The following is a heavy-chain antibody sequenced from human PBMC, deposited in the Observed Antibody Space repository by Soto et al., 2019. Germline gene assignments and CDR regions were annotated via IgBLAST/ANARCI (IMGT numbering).Heavy chain of an antibody. CDR2: ISAYNGNT. J-gene: IGHJ5*02. CDR1: GYTFTSYG. D-gene: IGHD2-8*02. V-gene: IGHV1-18*01. Sequence: QVQLVQSGAEVKKPGASVKVSCKASGYTFTSYGISWVRQAPGQGLEWMGWISAYNGNTNYAQKLQGRVTMSTDTPTSTAYMELGSLISDDTALYYGARVFAWTGSTYIGFDPCGQGTLVTVSS. CDR3: ARVFAWTGSTYIGFDP.